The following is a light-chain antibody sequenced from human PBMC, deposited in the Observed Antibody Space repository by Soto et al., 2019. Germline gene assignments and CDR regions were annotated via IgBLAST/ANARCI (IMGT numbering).Light chain of an antibody. J-gene: IGLJ1*01. CDR1: SSNIGNNY. V-gene: IGLV1-51*02. CDR2: ENN. CDR3: GTWDSSLSAYV. Sequence: QSLLTQPPSVSAAPGQKVTISCSGSSSNIGNNYVSWYQQLPGTAPKLLIYENNKRPSGIPDRFSGSKSGTPATLGITGLQTGDEADYYCGTWDSSLSAYVFGTGTKVTVL.